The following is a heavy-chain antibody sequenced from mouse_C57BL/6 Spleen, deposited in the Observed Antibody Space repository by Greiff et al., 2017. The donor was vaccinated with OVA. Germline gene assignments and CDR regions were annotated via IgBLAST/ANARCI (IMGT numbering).Heavy chain of an antibody. CDR2: IYPRSGNT. Sequence: VQLQESGAELARPGASVKLSCKASGYTFTSYGISWVKQRTGQGLEWIGEIYPRSGNTYYNEKFKGKATLTADKSSSTAYMELRSLTSEDSAVYFCARWELGGDMDYWGQGTSVTVSS. CDR1: GYTFTSYG. D-gene: IGHD4-1*01. J-gene: IGHJ4*01. V-gene: IGHV1-81*01. CDR3: ARWELGGDMDY.